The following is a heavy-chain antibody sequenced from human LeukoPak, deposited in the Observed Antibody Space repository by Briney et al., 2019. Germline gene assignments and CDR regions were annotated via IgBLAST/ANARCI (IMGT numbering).Heavy chain of an antibody. CDR1: GFTFSSYA. V-gene: IGHV3-23*01. CDR3: AKVRSPGYCSSTSCYSKFIDY. D-gene: IGHD2-2*02. CDR2: ISGSGGST. J-gene: IGHJ4*02. Sequence: GSLRLSCAASGFTFSSYAMSWVRQAPGKGLEWVSAISGSGGSTYYADSVKGRFTISRDNSKNTLYLQMNSLRAEDTAVYYCAKVRSPGYCSSTSCYSKFIDYWGQGTLVTVSS.